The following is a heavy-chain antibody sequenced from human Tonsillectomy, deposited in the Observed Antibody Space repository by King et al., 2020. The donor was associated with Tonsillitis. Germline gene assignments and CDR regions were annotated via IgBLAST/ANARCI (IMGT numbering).Heavy chain of an antibody. CDR1: DGSFSNYG. J-gene: IGHJ5*02. CDR2: VIPILGLV. D-gene: IGHD3-10*01. Sequence: QLVQSGAEVKKPGSSVKVSCKASDGSFSNYGLNWVRQAPGQGPEWMGRVIPILGLVDYAQKFQGRVTITADIATNTSYMDLSSLRSEDTAIYYFARVAHYYAQSGQGPLDPWGQGTPVTVSS. CDR3: ARVAHYYAQSGQGPLDP. V-gene: IGHV1-69*04.